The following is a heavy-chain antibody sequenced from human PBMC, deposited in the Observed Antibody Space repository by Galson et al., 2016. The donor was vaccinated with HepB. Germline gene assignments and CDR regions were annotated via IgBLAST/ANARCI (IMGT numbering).Heavy chain of an antibody. CDR2: ISGDDDHT. Sequence: SLRLSCAASGFAFSSSSMSWVRQAPGKGLEWVSAISGDDDHTYYTDSVKDRFTISKDNSKNTRYLLLSSLRAEDTAVYYCAKGGAYDSWGQGTLVTVSS. CDR1: GFAFSSSS. V-gene: IGHV3-23*01. CDR3: AKGGAYDS. J-gene: IGHJ4*02.